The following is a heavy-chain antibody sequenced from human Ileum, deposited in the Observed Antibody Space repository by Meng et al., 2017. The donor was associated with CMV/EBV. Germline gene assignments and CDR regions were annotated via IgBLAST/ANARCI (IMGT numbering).Heavy chain of an antibody. CDR3: ATEIRGYCSSTSCSSTYFEH. J-gene: IGHJ4*02. CDR2: IYYNENT. Sequence: STGYYWGWIRQPPGKGLEWIGSIYYNENTYYNASLKSRVTLSVDMSKNQFSLNLNSMTAADTAVYYCATEIRGYCSSTSCSSTYFEHWGQGTLVTVSS. CDR1: STGYY. D-gene: IGHD2-2*03. V-gene: IGHV4-39*07.